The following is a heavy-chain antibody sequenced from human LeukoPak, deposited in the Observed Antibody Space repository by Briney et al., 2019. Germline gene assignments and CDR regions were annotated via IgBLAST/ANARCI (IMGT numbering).Heavy chain of an antibody. CDR3: AAIGLWEVMGRRWDS. Sequence: SGPTLVKPTETLTLTCTFSGFSLGTDGVGVGWIRQPPGLALDCLALVYWDDAERYKSSLRSRLTISKDTSKNEVVLTMTNMDPVDTGTYYCAAIGLWEVMGRRWDSWGQGSLVTVSS. D-gene: IGHD2-8*01. V-gene: IGHV2-5*02. CDR1: GFSLGTDGVG. J-gene: IGHJ4*02. CDR2: VYWDDAE.